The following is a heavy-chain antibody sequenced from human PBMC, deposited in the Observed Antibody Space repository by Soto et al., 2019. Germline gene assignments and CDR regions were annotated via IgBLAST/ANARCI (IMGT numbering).Heavy chain of an antibody. D-gene: IGHD2-15*01. Sequence: EVQLLESGGGLVQPGGSVRLSCAASGFTFSSYAMSWVRQAPGKGLEWVSAISGSGGSTYYADSVKGRFTISRDNSKNTLYLQMNSLRAEDTAVYYCAKDRDIVVVVAPLFDYWGQGTLVTVSS. CDR1: GFTFSSYA. CDR2: ISGSGGST. V-gene: IGHV3-23*01. CDR3: AKDRDIVVVVAPLFDY. J-gene: IGHJ4*02.